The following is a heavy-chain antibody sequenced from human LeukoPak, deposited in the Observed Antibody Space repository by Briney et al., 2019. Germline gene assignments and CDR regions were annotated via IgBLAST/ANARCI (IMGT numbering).Heavy chain of an antibody. CDR2: ITGSSSTI. D-gene: IGHD3-9*01. V-gene: IGHV3-48*01. CDR3: ATERAYYDILTGYSRGRFDY. J-gene: IGHJ4*02. Sequence: GGSLRLSCAASGYTFSSFSMNWVRQAPGKGLEWVSFITGSSSTIYYADSVKGRFTISRDNAKNSLYLQMNSLRAEDTAVYYCATERAYYDILTGYSRGRFDYWGQGTLLTVSS. CDR1: GYTFSSFS.